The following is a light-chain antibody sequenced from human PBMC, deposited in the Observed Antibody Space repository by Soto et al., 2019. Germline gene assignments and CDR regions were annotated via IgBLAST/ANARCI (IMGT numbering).Light chain of an antibody. CDR3: MQGTHWTLT. Sequence: DVGWTQCPLSLRVTRGEPASSSCRSSQSRVYSDGYTYLNWIHQRRGQSPSRXXYDVSSRDSGVPDRFSGIGSGTDGTLKISRVQDEDVRVYYCMQGTHWTLTFGGGTKVDI. CDR2: DVS. V-gene: IGKV2-30*01. J-gene: IGKJ4*01. CDR1: QSRVYSDGYTY.